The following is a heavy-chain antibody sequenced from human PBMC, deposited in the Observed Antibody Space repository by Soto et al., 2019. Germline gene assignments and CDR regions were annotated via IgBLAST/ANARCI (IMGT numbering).Heavy chain of an antibody. D-gene: IGHD5-12*01. CDR1: GGTFSSYA. J-gene: IGHJ4*02. CDR2: IIPIFGTA. Sequence: SVKVSCKASGGTFSSYAISWVRQAPGQGLEWMGGIIPIFGTANYAQKFQGRVTITADESTSTAYMELSSLRSEDTAVYYCAREDPSRDGYNSRIFDYWGQGTLVTVSS. CDR3: AREDPSRDGYNSRIFDY. V-gene: IGHV1-69*13.